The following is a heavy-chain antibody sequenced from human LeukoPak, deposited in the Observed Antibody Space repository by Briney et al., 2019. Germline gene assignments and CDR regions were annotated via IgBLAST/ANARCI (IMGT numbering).Heavy chain of an antibody. V-gene: IGHV4-4*07. J-gene: IGHJ3*02. CDR2: IYSSGST. Sequence: SETLSLTCTVSGGSISSYYWSWIRQPAGKGLEWIGRIYSSGSTNYNSSLKSRVTMSVDTSKNQFTLKLTSVTAADTAMYYCARDNHYYADRDVFDIWGQGTMVTVSS. CDR3: ARDNHYYADRDVFDI. D-gene: IGHD3-10*01. CDR1: GGSISSYY.